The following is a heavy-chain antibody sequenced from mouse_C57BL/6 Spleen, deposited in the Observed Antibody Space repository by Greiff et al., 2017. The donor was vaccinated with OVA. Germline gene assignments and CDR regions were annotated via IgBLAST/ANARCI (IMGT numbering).Heavy chain of an antibody. D-gene: IGHD1-1*02. Sequence: QVQLKESGPELVKPGASVKISCKASGYAFSSSWMNWVKQRPGKGLEWIGRIYPGDGDTNYNGKFKGKATLTADKSSSTAYMQLSSLTSEDSAVYFCARRAGYGGFDYWGQGTTLTVSS. V-gene: IGHV1-82*01. CDR2: IYPGDGDT. CDR1: GYAFSSSW. CDR3: ARRAGYGGFDY. J-gene: IGHJ2*01.